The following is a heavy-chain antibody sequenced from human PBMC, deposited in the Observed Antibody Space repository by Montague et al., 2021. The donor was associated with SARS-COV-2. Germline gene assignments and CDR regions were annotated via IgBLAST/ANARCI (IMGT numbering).Heavy chain of an antibody. D-gene: IGHD3-16*02. V-gene: IGHV5-51*03. CDR1: GYSFPTYW. CDR3: ARLHQDYDYVWGSYRPYGMDV. Sequence: QSGAEVKKPGESLKISCKASGYSFPTYWIGWVRQMPGKGLEWVGAIYPRDSDTRYSPSFQGQVTISADKSISTAYLQWSSLKASDTAMYYCARLHQDYDYVWGSYRPYGMDVWGQGTTVTVSS. CDR2: IYPRDSDT. J-gene: IGHJ6*02.